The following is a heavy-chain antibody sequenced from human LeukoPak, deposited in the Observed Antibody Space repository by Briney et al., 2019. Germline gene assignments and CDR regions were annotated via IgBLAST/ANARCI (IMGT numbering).Heavy chain of an antibody. V-gene: IGHV1-69*05. J-gene: IGHJ1*01. CDR2: IIPIFGTA. Sequence: SVKVSCKASGGTFSSYAISWVRQAPGQGLEWMGGIIPIFGTANYAQKFQGRVTITTDESTSTAYMELSSLRSEDTAVYYCARDQEAYCGGDCYSVFQHWGQGTLVTVSS. D-gene: IGHD2-21*01. CDR1: GGTFSSYA. CDR3: ARDQEAYCGGDCYSVFQH.